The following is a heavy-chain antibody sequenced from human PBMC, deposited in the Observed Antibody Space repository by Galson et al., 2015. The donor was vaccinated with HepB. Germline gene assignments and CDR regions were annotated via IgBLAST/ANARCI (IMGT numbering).Heavy chain of an antibody. D-gene: IGHD4/OR15-4a*01. CDR1: GFIFTDYY. Sequence: SLRLSCAASGFIFTDYYMTWIRQTPGKGLEWISYISSSNYINYADSVRGRFTISRDNAKKSVSLQMDYLTVEDTGVYYCARLYLVREVPPWIDPWGQGTLVTVSS. CDR2: ISSSNYI. CDR3: ARLYLVREVPPWIDP. V-gene: IGHV3-11*06. J-gene: IGHJ5*02.